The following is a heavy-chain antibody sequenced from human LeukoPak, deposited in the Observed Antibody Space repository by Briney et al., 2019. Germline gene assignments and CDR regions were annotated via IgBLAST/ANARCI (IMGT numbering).Heavy chain of an antibody. CDR3: AGLNYDILTGYYTGWFDP. CDR1: GGSFSGYY. D-gene: IGHD3-9*01. CDR2: INHSGST. J-gene: IGHJ5*02. Sequence: SETLSLTCAVYGGSFSGYYWSWIRQPPGKGLEWIGEINHSGSTNYNPSLKSRVTISVDTSKNQFSLKLSSVTGADTAVYYCAGLNYDILTGYYTGWFDPWGQGTLVTVSS. V-gene: IGHV4-34*01.